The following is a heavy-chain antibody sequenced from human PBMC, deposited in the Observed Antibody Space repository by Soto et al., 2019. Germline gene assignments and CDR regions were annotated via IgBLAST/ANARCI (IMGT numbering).Heavy chain of an antibody. CDR3: AKDRRDSKYDDFDH. D-gene: IGHD4-4*01. CDR2: FSPSGGTT. V-gene: IGHV3-23*01. CDR1: GFTFVNFA. J-gene: IGHJ4*02. Sequence: EVQLLESGGDLVQPGGSLRLSCAASGFTFVNFAMSWVRQAPGKGLEWVSAFSPSGGTTYYANSVKGRFNISRDNSKNTLYLRVDSLRAEDTAVYYCAKDRRDSKYDDFDHWGQGTLVTVSS.